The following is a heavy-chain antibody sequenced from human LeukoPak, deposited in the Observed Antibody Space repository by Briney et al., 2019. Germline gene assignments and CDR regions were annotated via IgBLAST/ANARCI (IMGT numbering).Heavy chain of an antibody. CDR2: MNPNSGNT. CDR1: GYAFTSYD. D-gene: IGHD3-22*01. V-gene: IGHV1-8*01. Sequence: ASVTVSCKASGYAFTSYDINWVRQAPGQGLEWMGWMNPNSGNTGYAQKFQGRVTMTRNTSISTAYMELSSLRSEDTAVYYCARVADSSGYGYWGQGTLVTVSS. CDR3: ARVADSSGYGY. J-gene: IGHJ4*02.